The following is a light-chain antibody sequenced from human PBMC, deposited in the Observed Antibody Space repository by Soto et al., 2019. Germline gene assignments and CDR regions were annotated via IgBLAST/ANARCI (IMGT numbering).Light chain of an antibody. V-gene: IGLV2-14*01. J-gene: IGLJ1*01. CDR3: SSYTSSSIPYV. CDR2: DVS. Sequence: QSVLTQPASVSRSPGQPITISCTGTSSDVGGYNYVSWYQQHPGKAPKLMIYDVSNRPSGVSNRFSGSKSGNTASLTISGLQAEDEADYYCSSYTSSSIPYVFGTGTKVTVL. CDR1: SSDVGGYNY.